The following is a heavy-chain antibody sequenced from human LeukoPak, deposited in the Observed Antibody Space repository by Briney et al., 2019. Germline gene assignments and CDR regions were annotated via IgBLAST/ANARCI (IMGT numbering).Heavy chain of an antibody. Sequence: GASVKVSCKASGYTITNNYMHWVRQAPGQGFEWMGVINPSGTGTSYAQKFQGRITMSRDTSTSTVYMELSSLRSEDTAFYYCATDHSMANTAWWFDPWGQGTLVTVSS. D-gene: IGHD5-24*01. V-gene: IGHV1-46*01. CDR3: ATDHSMANTAWWFDP. CDR2: INPSGTGT. J-gene: IGHJ5*02. CDR1: GYTITNNY.